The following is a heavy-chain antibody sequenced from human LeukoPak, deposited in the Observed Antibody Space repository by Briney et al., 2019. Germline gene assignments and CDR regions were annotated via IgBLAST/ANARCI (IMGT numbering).Heavy chain of an antibody. J-gene: IGHJ6*03. CDR2: INPNDGAT. D-gene: IGHD3-16*01. CDR3: AREASGGRSGSLGVLFASYYTYYYMDV. CDR1: GYTFTMYY. Sequence: GASVKVSCKASGYTFTMYYIHWVRQAPGQGLEWMGMINPNDGATTYAQRLQGRVTMTRDMSTTTVYMDLRSLRSEDTAVYFCAREASGGRSGSLGVLFASYYTYYYMDVWGRGTTVAVSS. V-gene: IGHV1-46*04.